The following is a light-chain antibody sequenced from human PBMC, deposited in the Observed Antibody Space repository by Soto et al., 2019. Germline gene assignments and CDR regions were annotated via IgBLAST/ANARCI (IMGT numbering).Light chain of an antibody. CDR1: SGDIGGYNS. J-gene: IGLJ3*02. Sequence: QSALTQPASVSGSPGQSITISCTGTSGDIGGYNSVSWYQQHPGKAPKLLIYEVVKRPSGVSNRFSGSKSGNTASLTISGLQAEDEADYYCSSFTSSSTWVFGGGTQLTVL. V-gene: IGLV2-14*01. CDR2: EVV. CDR3: SSFTSSSTWV.